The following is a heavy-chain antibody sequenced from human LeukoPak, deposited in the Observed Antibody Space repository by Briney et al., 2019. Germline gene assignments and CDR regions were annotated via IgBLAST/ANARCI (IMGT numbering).Heavy chain of an antibody. V-gene: IGHV1-69*13. CDR3: ARTLDIVVVPAASYYYYGMDV. Sequence: SVKVSCKASGGTFNSYAISWVRQAPGQGLEWMGGIIPIFGTANYAQKFQGRVTITADESTSTAYMELSSLRSEDTAVYYCARTLDIVVVPAASYYYYGMDVWGQGTTVTVSS. CDR1: GGTFNSYA. J-gene: IGHJ6*02. D-gene: IGHD2-2*01. CDR2: IIPIFGTA.